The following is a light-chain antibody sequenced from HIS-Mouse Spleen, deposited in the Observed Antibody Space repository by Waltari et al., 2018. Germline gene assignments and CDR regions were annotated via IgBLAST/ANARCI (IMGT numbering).Light chain of an antibody. J-gene: IGLJ3*02. CDR2: STN. V-gene: IGLV8-61*01. Sequence: QTVVTQEPSFSVSPGGTVTLTCGLSSGSVSTSYYTSWYQQTPGQAPRTLIYSTNTRSSGVPDRFSGSILGNQAALTITGAQADDESDYYCVLYMGSGIWVFGGGTKLTVL. CDR1: SGSVSTSYY. CDR3: VLYMGSGIWV.